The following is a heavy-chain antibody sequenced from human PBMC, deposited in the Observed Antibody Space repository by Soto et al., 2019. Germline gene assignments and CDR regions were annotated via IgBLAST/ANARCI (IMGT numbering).Heavy chain of an antibody. CDR2: IVPILGEG. Sequence: QVQLVQSGAEVKKPGSSVKVSCKASGDTFTTYTINWVRQAPGQGLEWMGGIVPILGEGNYAQKFQGRVTITADRSTTTAYLDLSSLRSDDTAVYYCAREGEGIPAHRYWGQGTLVTVSS. V-gene: IGHV1-69*06. CDR1: GDTFTTYT. CDR3: AREGEGIPAHRY. J-gene: IGHJ4*02. D-gene: IGHD3-16*01.